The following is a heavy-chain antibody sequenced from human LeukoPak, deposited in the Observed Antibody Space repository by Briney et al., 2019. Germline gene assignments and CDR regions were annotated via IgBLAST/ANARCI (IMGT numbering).Heavy chain of an antibody. D-gene: IGHD6-13*01. CDR2: IYTSGST. J-gene: IGHJ3*02. Sequence: SETLSLTCTVSGGSISSGSYYWSWIRQPAGKGLEWIGRIYTSGSTNYNPSLKSRVTISVDTSKNQFSLRLSSVTAADTAVYYCARWVGGLPGYSSSWYLDAFDIWGQGTMVTVSS. CDR3: ARWVGGLPGYSSSWYLDAFDI. CDR1: GGSISSGSYY. V-gene: IGHV4-61*02.